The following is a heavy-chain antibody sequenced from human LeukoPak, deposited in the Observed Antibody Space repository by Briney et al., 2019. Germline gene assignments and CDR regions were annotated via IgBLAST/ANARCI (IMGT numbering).Heavy chain of an antibody. V-gene: IGHV1-18*01. Sequence: ASVKVSCKASGYTFTSYGISWVRQAPGQGLEWMGWINAYNGNTNYAQKLQGRVTMTTDTSTSTAYMELRSLRSDDTAVYYCARNSHGYSSGWLQFNFDYWGQGTLVTVSS. J-gene: IGHJ4*02. CDR3: ARNSHGYSSGWLQFNFDY. D-gene: IGHD6-19*01. CDR2: INAYNGNT. CDR1: GYTFTSYG.